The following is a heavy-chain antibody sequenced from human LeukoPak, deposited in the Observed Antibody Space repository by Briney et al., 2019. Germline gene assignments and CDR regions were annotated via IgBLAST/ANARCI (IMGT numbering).Heavy chain of an antibody. V-gene: IGHV3-33*08. CDR2: IWYDGSNK. J-gene: IGHJ4*02. Sequence: PGGSLRLSCAASGFTFSSYAMSWVRQAPGKGLEWVAVIWYDGSNKYYADSVKGRFTISRDNSKNTLYLQMNSLRAEDTAVYYGARGYGYYFDYWGQGTLVTVSS. D-gene: IGHD3-16*01. CDR3: ARGYGYYFDY. CDR1: GFTFSSYA.